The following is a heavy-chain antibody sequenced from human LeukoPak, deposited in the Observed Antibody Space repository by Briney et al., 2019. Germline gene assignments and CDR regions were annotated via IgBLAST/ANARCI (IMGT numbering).Heavy chain of an antibody. V-gene: IGHV3-74*01. Sequence: GGSLRLSCAASGFTFSSYWMHWARQAPGKGLVWVSRINSDGSSTSYADSVKGRFTISRDNAKNTLYLQMNSLRAEDTAVYYCARDYHYDFWSGYATTDYWGQGTLVTVSS. CDR2: INSDGSST. J-gene: IGHJ4*02. CDR1: GFTFSSYW. CDR3: ARDYHYDFWSGYATTDY. D-gene: IGHD3-3*01.